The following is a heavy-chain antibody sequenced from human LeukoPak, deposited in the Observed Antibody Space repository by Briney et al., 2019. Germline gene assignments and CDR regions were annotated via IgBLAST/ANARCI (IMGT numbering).Heavy chain of an antibody. J-gene: IGHJ5*02. D-gene: IGHD3-10*02. CDR3: ARHPLKAYVSDWFAP. CDR2: IFYSGST. CDR1: GGSISSRSYY. Sequence: PSETLSLTCTVSGGSISSRSYYWGWLPQPPGKGLEWIASIFYSGSTYHNPSLKSRVTISVDTSKSQFSQKLSSVTAADTAVYFCARHPLKAYVSDWFAPWGQGTLVTVSS. V-gene: IGHV4-39*01.